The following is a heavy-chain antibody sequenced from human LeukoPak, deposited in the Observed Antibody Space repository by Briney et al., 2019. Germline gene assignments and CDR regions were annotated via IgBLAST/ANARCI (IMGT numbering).Heavy chain of an antibody. V-gene: IGHV4-4*09. D-gene: IGHD2-21*02. J-gene: IGHJ6*03. CDR1: GRSISSYY. CDR3: ARHYCGGDCYAGPYYYYYMDV. CDR2: IYTSGST. Sequence: SETLSLTCTVSGRSISSYYWSWIRQPPGKGLEWIGYIYTSGSTNYNPSLKSRVTISVDTSKNQFSLKLSSVTAADTAVYYCARHYCGGDCYAGPYYYYYMDVWGKGTTVTVSS.